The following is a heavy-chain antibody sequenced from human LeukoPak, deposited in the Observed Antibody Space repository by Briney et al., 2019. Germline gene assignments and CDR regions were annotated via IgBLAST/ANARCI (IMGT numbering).Heavy chain of an antibody. J-gene: IGHJ6*03. Sequence: ASVKVSCKASGYTFTGYYMHWVRQAPGQGLEWMGWINPNSGGTKYAQKFQGRVTMTRDTSISTAYMELSRLRYDDTAVYYCASYRDFRYMDVWGKGTTVTVSS. CDR1: GYTFTGYY. D-gene: IGHD3-3*01. V-gene: IGHV1-2*02. CDR2: INPNSGGT. CDR3: ASYRDFRYMDV.